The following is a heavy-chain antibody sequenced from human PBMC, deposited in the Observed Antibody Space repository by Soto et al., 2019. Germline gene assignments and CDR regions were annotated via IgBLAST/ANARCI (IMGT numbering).Heavy chain of an antibody. V-gene: IGHV4-59*08. CDR1: NGSISNYY. Sequence: QVQLQESGPGLVKPSETLSLSCTVSNGSISNYYGSWIRQPPGKGMEWIGYVHHSWGSFYNPSLPSRVAISLDTSKSQFSLKLTSVTATDPAVYYCARQGFGALHGRVDVWGQGMTVTVSS. J-gene: IGHJ6*02. CDR2: VHHSWGS. CDR3: ARQGFGALHGRVDV. D-gene: IGHD3-10*01.